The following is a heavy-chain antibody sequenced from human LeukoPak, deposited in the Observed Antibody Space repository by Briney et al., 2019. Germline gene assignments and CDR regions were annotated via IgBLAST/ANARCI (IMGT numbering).Heavy chain of an antibody. Sequence: GGSLRLSCAASGFTFSDYYMSWIRQAPGKGLEWFSYISSSGSTIYYADSVKGRFTISRDNSKNTLYLQMGSLRAEDMAVYYCARAIWEGGESLTIFGVVIMDAYYYMDVWGKGTTVTVSS. CDR2: ISSSGSTI. CDR3: ARAIWEGGESLTIFGVVIMDAYYYMDV. D-gene: IGHD3-3*01. V-gene: IGHV3-11*04. J-gene: IGHJ6*03. CDR1: GFTFSDYY.